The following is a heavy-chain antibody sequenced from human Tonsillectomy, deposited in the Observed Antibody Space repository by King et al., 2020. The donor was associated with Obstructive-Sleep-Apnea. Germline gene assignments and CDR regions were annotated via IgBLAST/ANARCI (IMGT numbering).Heavy chain of an antibody. Sequence: QLQESGPGLVKPSETLSLICSVSGGSIRSRSYYWGWIRQPPGKGLEWIGSISYGGSAYYKESLKSRVTISVDTFANQLSLILNSVTAADTAVYYCARDEGRGIQVGDVWGKGTTVTVSS. D-gene: IGHD5-18*01. CDR3: ARDEGRGIQVGDV. CDR2: ISYGGSA. J-gene: IGHJ6*04. V-gene: IGHV4-39*07. CDR1: GGSIRSRSYY.